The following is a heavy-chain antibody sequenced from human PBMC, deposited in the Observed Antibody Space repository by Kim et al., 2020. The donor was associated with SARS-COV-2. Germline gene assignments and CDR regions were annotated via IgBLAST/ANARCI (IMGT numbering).Heavy chain of an antibody. V-gene: IGHV3-72*01. CDR1: GFTFSDHY. D-gene: IGHD3-3*01. Sequence: GGSLRLSCAASGFTFSDHYMDWVRQAPGKGLEWVGRTRNKANSYTTEYAASVKGRFTISRDDSKNSLYLQMNSLKTEDTAVYYCARTSGYTPPYGMDVWGQGTTVTVSS. CDR3: ARTSGYTPPYGMDV. CDR2: TRNKANSYTT. J-gene: IGHJ6*02.